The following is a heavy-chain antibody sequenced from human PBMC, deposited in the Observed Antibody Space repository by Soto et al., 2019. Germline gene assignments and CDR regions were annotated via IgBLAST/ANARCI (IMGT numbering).Heavy chain of an antibody. CDR2: ISYLVDEK. CDR3: AKSPLPPDMHTIFGVVGRGGAY. Sequence: QGRLVESGGGVAQPGRSLSLSCAASGFTFASYGMNWVRQAPGKGLEWVAAISYLVDEKFYADSVRGRFTISRDNSENTLNLQMNSLSADDTAIYYCAKSPLPPDMHTIFGVVGRGGAYLGQGTLVIVSS. CDR1: GFTFASYG. V-gene: IGHV3-30*18. J-gene: IGHJ4*02. D-gene: IGHD3-3*01.